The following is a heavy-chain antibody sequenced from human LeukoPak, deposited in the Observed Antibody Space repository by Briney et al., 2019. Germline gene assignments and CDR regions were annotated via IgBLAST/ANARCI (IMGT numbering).Heavy chain of an antibody. D-gene: IGHD3-10*01. V-gene: IGHV4-31*03. Sequence: SETLSLTCTVSGGSISSGGYYWSWIRQHPGKGLEWIGYIYYSGSTYYNPSLKSRVTISVDTSKNQFSLKLSSVTAADTAVYYCARVDFSRGRLHVNDAFDIWGQGTMVTVSS. CDR1: GGSISSGGYY. CDR3: ARVDFSRGRLHVNDAFDI. J-gene: IGHJ3*02. CDR2: IYYSGST.